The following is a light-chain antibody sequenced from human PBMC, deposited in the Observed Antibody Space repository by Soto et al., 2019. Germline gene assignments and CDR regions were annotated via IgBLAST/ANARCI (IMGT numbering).Light chain of an antibody. CDR3: GTWDSSLSTVV. V-gene: IGLV1-51*01. CDR2: DNN. CDR1: SSNIGNGY. J-gene: IGLJ2*01. Sequence: QSVLTQPPSVSAAPGQKVTISCSGSSSNIGNGYVSWYQQLPGTAPKLLIYDNNYRPSRIPDRFSGSKSGTSATLGITGLPTGDEADYYCGTWDSSLSTVVFGGGTKLTVL.